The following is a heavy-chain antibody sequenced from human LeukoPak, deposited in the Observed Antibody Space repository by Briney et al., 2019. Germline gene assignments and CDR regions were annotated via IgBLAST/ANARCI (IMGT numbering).Heavy chain of an antibody. CDR2: IYYSGST. CDR3: ARDPEGNAFDI. Sequence: PSETLSLTCTVSGYSISSGYYWGWIRQPPGKGLEWIGYIYYSGSTYYNPSLKSRVTISADTSKNQFSLKLSSVTAADTAVYYCARDPEGNAFDIWGQGTMVTVSS. V-gene: IGHV4-38-2*02. D-gene: IGHD1-14*01. CDR1: GYSISSGYY. J-gene: IGHJ3*02.